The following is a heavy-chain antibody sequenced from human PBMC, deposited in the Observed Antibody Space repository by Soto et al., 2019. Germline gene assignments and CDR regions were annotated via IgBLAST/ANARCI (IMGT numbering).Heavy chain of an antibody. J-gene: IGHJ4*02. CDR3: ARGQPIYDFWSGYCPFDY. CDR1: GGTFSSYA. Sequence: SVTVSCQASGGTFSSYAISWVRQAPGQGLEWMGGIIPIFGTANYAQKFQGRVTITADESTSTAYMELSSLRSEDTAVYYCARGQPIYDFWSGYCPFDYWGQGTLVTVS. D-gene: IGHD3-3*01. V-gene: IGHV1-69*13. CDR2: IIPIFGTA.